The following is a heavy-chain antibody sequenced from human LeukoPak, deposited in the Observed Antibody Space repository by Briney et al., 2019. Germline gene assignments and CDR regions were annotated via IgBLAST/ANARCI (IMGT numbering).Heavy chain of an antibody. CDR1: DGSFSGYY. J-gene: IGHJ5*02. V-gene: IGHV4-34*01. CDR3: AGALGITMVRANWFDP. Sequence: SETLSLTCAVYDGSFSGYYWSWIRQPPGKGLEWIGEINHSGSTNYNPSLKSRVTISVDTSKNQFSLKLSSVTAADTAVYYCAGALGITMVRANWFDPWGQGTLVTVSS. CDR2: INHSGST. D-gene: IGHD3-10*01.